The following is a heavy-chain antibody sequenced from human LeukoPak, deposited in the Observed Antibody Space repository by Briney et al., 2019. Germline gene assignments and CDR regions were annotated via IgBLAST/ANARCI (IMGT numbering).Heavy chain of an antibody. V-gene: IGHV4-39*07. CDR2: IYYSGST. CDR3: ASFFGYSSSWFPR. Sequence: SETLSLTCTVSGGSISSSSYYWGWIRQPPGKGLEWIGSIYYSGSTYYNPSLKSRVTISVDTSKNQFSLKLSSVTAADTAVYYCASFFGYSSSWFPRWGQGTLVTVSS. D-gene: IGHD6-13*01. CDR1: GGSISSSSYY. J-gene: IGHJ5*02.